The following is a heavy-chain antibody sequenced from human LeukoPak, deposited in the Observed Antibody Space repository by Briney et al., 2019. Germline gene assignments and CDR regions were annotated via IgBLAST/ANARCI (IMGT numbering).Heavy chain of an antibody. D-gene: IGHD1-26*01. CDR3: ARDQVMEHGMDV. CDR2: IYTSGST. J-gene: IGHJ6*02. CDR1: GGPISSYY. Sequence: AETLSLTCTVSGGPISSYYWSWIRQPAGKGREGMGRIYTSGSTNYNPSLKSRVTMSVDTSKNQFPLKLSSVTAADTAVYYCARDQVMEHGMDVWGQGTTVTVSS. V-gene: IGHV4-4*07.